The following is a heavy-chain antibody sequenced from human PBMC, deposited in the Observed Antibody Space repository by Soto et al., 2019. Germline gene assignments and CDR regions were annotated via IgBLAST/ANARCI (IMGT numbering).Heavy chain of an antibody. D-gene: IGHD3-9*01. Sequence: GGSLRLSCAASGFTFSSYAMSWVRQAPGKGLEWVSAISGSGGSTYYADYVKGRFTISRDNSKNKLNLQMNRLRAEDTAVYYCAKDSMRGYDILTALDYWGQGTLVTVSS. CDR3: AKDSMRGYDILTALDY. CDR1: GFTFSSYA. V-gene: IGHV3-23*01. J-gene: IGHJ4*02. CDR2: ISGSGGST.